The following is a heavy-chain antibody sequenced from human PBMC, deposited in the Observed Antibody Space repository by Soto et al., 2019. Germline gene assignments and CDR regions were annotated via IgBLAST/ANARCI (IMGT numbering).Heavy chain of an antibody. CDR1: GYTFDRYY. D-gene: IGHD3-3*01. CDR2: INPSGSIT. CDR3: TRGSFLEWSCMDV. V-gene: IGHV1-46*02. Sequence: VASVKVSCKASGYTFDRYYMHWVRQAPGQGLEWMGMINPSGSITSYAQKFQGRVTMTRDTSTSTLSMELSSLRSEDTAVYYCTRGSFLEWSCMDVWGQGTTVTVSS. J-gene: IGHJ6*02.